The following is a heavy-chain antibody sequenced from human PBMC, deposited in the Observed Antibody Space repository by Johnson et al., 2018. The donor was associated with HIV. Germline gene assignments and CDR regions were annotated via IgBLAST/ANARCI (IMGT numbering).Heavy chain of an antibody. D-gene: IGHD1-26*01. CDR3: ARDYREANAFDI. V-gene: IGHV3-66*03. J-gene: IGHJ3*02. Sequence: VQLVESGGGLIQPGGSLRLSCAASGFTVSSNYMSWVRQAPGKGLEWGSVIYSGGSTYYADSVKGRFNISRDNSKNTLYLQMNSLRAEETAVYYCARDYREANAFDIWGQGTMVTVSS. CDR2: IYSGGST. CDR1: GFTVSSNY.